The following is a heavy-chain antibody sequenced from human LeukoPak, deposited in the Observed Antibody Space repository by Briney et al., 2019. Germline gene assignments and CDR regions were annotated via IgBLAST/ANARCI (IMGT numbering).Heavy chain of an antibody. Sequence: GGTLRLSCAASGFTFSSYGMSWVRQAPGKGLEWVGFIRSKAYGGTTEYAASVKGRFTISRDDSKSIAYLQMNSLKTEDTAVYYCTRSPGVTIFGVVIHFDYWGQGTLVTVSS. CDR2: IRSKAYGGTT. J-gene: IGHJ4*02. D-gene: IGHD3-3*01. V-gene: IGHV3-49*04. CDR1: GFTFSSYG. CDR3: TRSPGVTIFGVVIHFDY.